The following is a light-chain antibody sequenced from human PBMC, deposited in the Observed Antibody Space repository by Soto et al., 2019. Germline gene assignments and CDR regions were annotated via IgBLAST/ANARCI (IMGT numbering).Light chain of an antibody. Sequence: DIPMTQSPSTLSGSVGERVTITCRASQTIRRWLAWYQQKPGKAPKVLIYKASTLKSGVPSRFSGSGSGTEFTLTISSLQPDDFATYYFQHYNSYSDAFGQGTKVELK. V-gene: IGKV1-5*03. CDR1: QTIRRW. J-gene: IGKJ1*01. CDR2: KAS. CDR3: QHYNSYSDA.